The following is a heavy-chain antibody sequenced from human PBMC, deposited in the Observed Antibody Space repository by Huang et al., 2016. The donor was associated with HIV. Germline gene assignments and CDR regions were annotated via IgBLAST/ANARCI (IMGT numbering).Heavy chain of an antibody. D-gene: IGHD2-8*01. CDR1: GGSFSGSSNY. CDR3: ATQVSMSGPNFDY. V-gene: IGHV4-39*01. CDR2: IFYRGST. Sequence: HLQLQESGPGLVKPSETLSLTCTVPGGSFSGSSNYWGWIRQSPGKGLEWIGSIFYRGSTYYNLSLKSRVSRSVDTSKNKFSLRLSSVTAADTAVYYCATQVSMSGPNFDYWGLGTLVTVSS. J-gene: IGHJ4*02.